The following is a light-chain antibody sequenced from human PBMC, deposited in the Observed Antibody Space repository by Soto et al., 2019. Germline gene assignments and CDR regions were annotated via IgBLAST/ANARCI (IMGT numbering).Light chain of an antibody. V-gene: IGKV1-39*01. CDR3: QQSYGTPPT. CDR1: QRISTY. CDR2: AAS. J-gene: IGKJ4*01. Sequence: DLQMTQSPSSLTASVGDSVTITCRASQRISTYLNWYQQKPGKAPKLLIYAASSLETGVPSRFSGSGSGTDFTLTISSLQPEDFATYHCQQSYGTPPTFGGGTKVEIK.